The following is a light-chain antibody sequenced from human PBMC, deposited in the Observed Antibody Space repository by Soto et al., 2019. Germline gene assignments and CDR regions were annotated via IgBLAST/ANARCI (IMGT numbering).Light chain of an antibody. CDR1: SSDVGGYNY. Sequence: LTQPASVSGSPGQSITISCTGTSSDVGGYNYVSWYQQHPGKAPKIIIYEVTNRPSGVSNRFSGSKSGNTASLTISGLQAEDDADYYCSSFTSRFTFNYIFGTGTKV. V-gene: IGLV2-14*01. CDR3: SSFTSRFTFNYI. CDR2: EVT. J-gene: IGLJ1*01.